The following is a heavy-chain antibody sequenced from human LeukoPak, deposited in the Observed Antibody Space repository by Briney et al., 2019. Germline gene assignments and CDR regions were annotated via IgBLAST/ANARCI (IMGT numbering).Heavy chain of an antibody. V-gene: IGHV1-2*02. D-gene: IGHD1-26*01. Sequence: ASVKVSCKASGYTFTSYYMHWVRQAPGQGLEWMGIINPNSGGTNYAQKFQGRVTMTRDTSISTAYMELSRLRSDDTAVYYCARGPMPYSGSPFIDYWGQGTLVTVSS. CDR3: ARGPMPYSGSPFIDY. CDR1: GYTFTSYY. J-gene: IGHJ4*02. CDR2: INPNSGGT.